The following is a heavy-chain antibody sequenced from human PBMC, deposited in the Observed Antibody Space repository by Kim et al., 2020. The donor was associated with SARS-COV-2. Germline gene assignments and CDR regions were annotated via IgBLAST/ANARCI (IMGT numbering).Heavy chain of an antibody. V-gene: IGHV4-39*01. CDR2: IYYSGST. J-gene: IGHJ6*02. Sequence: SETLSLTCTVSGGSISSSSYYWGWIRQPPGKGLEWIGSIYYSGSTYYNPSLESRVTISVDTSKNQFSLKLSSVTAADTAVYYCATGAYDSSGYYYDGYYGMDVWGQGTTVTVSS. CDR3: ATGAYDSSGYYYDGYYGMDV. D-gene: IGHD3-22*01. CDR1: GGSISSSSYY.